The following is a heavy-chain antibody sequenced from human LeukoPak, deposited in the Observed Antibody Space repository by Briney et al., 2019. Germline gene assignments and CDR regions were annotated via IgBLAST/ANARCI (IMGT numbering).Heavy chain of an antibody. D-gene: IGHD6-19*01. Sequence: GGSLRLSCVASEFNVSNNYMSWVRQAPGKGLQWVATIKQDGSEKYYVDSVKGRFTISRDNAKNSLYLQMNSLRAEDTALYYCAREGSGGWPFDYWGRGTLVTVSS. CDR3: AREGSGGWPFDY. CDR1: EFNVSNNY. CDR2: IKQDGSEK. V-gene: IGHV3-7*05. J-gene: IGHJ4*02.